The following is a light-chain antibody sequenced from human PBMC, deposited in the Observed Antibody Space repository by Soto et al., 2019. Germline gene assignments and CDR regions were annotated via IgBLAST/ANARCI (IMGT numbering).Light chain of an antibody. Sequence: DIQMTQSPSTLSASVGDSVTITCRASQTITYRLAWYQQKPGKAPNLLVYDASSLESGVPSRFSGSGSGTEFTLTISSLQPDDFATYFCQQYNSYSWTFAQGTKVDIK. CDR3: QQYNSYSWT. J-gene: IGKJ1*01. CDR2: DAS. V-gene: IGKV1-5*01. CDR1: QTITYR.